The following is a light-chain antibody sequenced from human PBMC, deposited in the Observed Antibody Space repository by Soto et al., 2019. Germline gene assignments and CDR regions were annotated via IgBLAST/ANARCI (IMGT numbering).Light chain of an antibody. CDR1: SSDVGAYNY. CDR2: EVS. V-gene: IGLV2-8*01. CDR3: SSYAGSNNYV. Sequence: QSALTQPPSASGSPGQSVTISCTGTSSDVGAYNYLSWYQQHPGKAPKLMIYEVSKRPSGVPDRFSGSKSGNTASLTVSGLQAEDEADYYCSSYAGSNNYVFGPRTKLTVL. J-gene: IGLJ1*01.